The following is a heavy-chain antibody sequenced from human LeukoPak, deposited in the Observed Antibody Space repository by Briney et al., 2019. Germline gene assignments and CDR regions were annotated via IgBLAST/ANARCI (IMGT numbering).Heavy chain of an antibody. CDR3: GESRGYYDFWSGYPFDY. CDR2: ISGSGGST. Sequence: GGSLRLSCAASGFTFSSYAMSWVRQAPGKGLEWVSGISGSGGSTYYADSVKGQFTISRDNSKNTLYLQMNSLRAEDTAVYYCGESRGYYDFWSGYPFDYWGQGTLVTVSS. D-gene: IGHD3-3*01. CDR1: GFTFSSYA. V-gene: IGHV3-23*01. J-gene: IGHJ4*02.